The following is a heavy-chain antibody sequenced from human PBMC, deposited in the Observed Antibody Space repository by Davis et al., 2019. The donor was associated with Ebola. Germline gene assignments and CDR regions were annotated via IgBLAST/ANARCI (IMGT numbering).Heavy chain of an antibody. CDR2: IRYDGSNK. J-gene: IGHJ3*02. D-gene: IGHD2-8*01. CDR1: GFTFSSYG. V-gene: IGHV3-30*02. CDR3: AKDEASMGDAFDI. Sequence: GESLKISCAASGFTFSSYGMHWVRQAPGKGLEWVAFIRYDGSNKYYADSVKSRFTISRDNSKNTLYLQMNSLRAEDTAVYYCAKDEASMGDAFDIWGQGTMVTVSS.